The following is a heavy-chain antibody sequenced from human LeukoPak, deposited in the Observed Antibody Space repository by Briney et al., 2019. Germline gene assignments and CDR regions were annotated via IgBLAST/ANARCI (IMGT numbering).Heavy chain of an antibody. CDR3: ARVPLSYYGSGSYYKHSADY. CDR1: GGTFSSYA. D-gene: IGHD3-10*01. Sequence: ASVKVSCKASGGTFSSYAISWVRQAPGQGLEWMGGIIPIFGTANYAQKFQGRVTITTDESTSTAYMELSSLRSEDTAVYYCARVPLSYYGSGSYYKHSADYWGQGTLVTVSS. CDR2: IIPIFGTA. V-gene: IGHV1-69*05. J-gene: IGHJ4*02.